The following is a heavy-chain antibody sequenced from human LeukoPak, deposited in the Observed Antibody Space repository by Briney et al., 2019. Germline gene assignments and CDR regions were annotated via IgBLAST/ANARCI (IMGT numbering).Heavy chain of an antibody. J-gene: IGHJ4*02. CDR3: AKSDYYGSAPLDH. Sequence: PGGSLSLSCAASGFTFDDYAMHWVRQAPGKGLEWVSGISWNSGSIGYADSVKGRFTISRDNAKNSLYLQMNSLRAEDMALYYCAKSDYYGSAPLDHWGQGTLVTVSS. CDR1: GFTFDDYA. CDR2: ISWNSGSI. V-gene: IGHV3-9*03. D-gene: IGHD3-10*01.